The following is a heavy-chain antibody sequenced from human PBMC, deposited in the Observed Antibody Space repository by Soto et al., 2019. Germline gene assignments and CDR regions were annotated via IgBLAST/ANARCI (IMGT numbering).Heavy chain of an antibody. J-gene: IGHJ3*02. V-gene: IGHV1-69*13. D-gene: IGHD3-22*01. CDR3: ARENEPYYYDSSGYRDAFDI. Sequence: SVKVSCKASGGTFSSYAISWVRQAPGQGLEWMGGIIPIFGTANYAQKFQGRVTITADESTSTAYMELSSLRSDDTAVYYCARENEPYYYDSSGYRDAFDIWGQGTMVTVSS. CDR2: IIPIFGTA. CDR1: GGTFSSYA.